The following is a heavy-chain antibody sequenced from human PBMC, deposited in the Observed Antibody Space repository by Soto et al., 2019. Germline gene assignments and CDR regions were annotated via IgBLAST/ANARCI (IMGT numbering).Heavy chain of an antibody. D-gene: IGHD3-22*01. J-gene: IGHJ4*02. Sequence: PGGSLRLSCSASGFTFSSYGMHWVRQAPGKGLEWVAVIWYDGSNKYYADSLKGRFTISRDNSTKTLYLQVNSLRAEDTAVYFCARDDYDSSGYYYVDYWGQGTLVTVSS. CDR3: ARDDYDSSGYYYVDY. CDR2: IWYDGSNK. CDR1: GFTFSSYG. V-gene: IGHV3-33*01.